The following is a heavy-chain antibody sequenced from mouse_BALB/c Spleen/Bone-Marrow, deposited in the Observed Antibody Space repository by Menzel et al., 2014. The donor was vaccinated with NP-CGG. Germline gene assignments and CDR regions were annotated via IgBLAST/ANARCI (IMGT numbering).Heavy chain of an antibody. D-gene: IGHD4-1*01. V-gene: IGHV2-5*01. CDR2: IWRGGST. CDR3: AKNYWDYFDY. J-gene: IGHJ2*01. CDR1: GFSLTSYG. Sequence: VKLQESGPRLVQPSQSLSITCTVSGFSLTSYGVHWVRQSPGKGLEWLGVIWRGGSTDYNAAFMSRLSITKDNSKSQVFFKTNSLQADDTALYYCAKNYWDYFDYWGQGTTLTVSS.